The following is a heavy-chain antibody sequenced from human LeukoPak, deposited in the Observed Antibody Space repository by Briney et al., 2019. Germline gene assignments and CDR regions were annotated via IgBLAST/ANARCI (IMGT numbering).Heavy chain of an antibody. CDR1: GFTFSSYA. Sequence: GGSLRLSCAASGFTFSSYAMHWVRQAPGKGLEWVAVISYDGSNKYYADSVKGRFTISRDNSKNTLYLQMNSLRAEDTAVYYCARAPIAVADVYYYYYYMDVWGKGTTVTVSS. CDR3: ARAPIAVADVYYYYYYMDV. J-gene: IGHJ6*03. D-gene: IGHD6-19*01. CDR2: ISYDGSNK. V-gene: IGHV3-30*04.